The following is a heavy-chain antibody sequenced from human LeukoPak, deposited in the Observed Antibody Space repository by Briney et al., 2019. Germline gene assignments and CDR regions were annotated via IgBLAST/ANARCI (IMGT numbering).Heavy chain of an antibody. Sequence: PSETLSLTCTVSGGSISSGGYYWSWIRQHPGKGLEWFGYIYYSGSTYYNPSLKSRVTISVDTSKNQSSLKLSSVTAAGPAVYYCARDDRVSLEGHFFDYWGQGTLVTVSS. J-gene: IGHJ4*02. CDR3: ARDDRVSLEGHFFDY. V-gene: IGHV4-31*03. D-gene: IGHD1-14*01. CDR2: IYYSGST. CDR1: GGSISSGGYY.